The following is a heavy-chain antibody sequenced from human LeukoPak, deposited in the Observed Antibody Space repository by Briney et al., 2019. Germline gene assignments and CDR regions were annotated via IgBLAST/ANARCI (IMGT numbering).Heavy chain of an antibody. J-gene: IGHJ4*02. V-gene: IGHV1-69*05. D-gene: IGHD3-16*02. CDR2: IIPIFGTA. Sequence: SVKVSCKASGGTFSSYAISWVRQAPGQGLEWMGGIIPIFGTANYAQKFQGRVTITTDESTSTAYMELSSLRSEDTAVYYCARGITFGGVIDYFDYWGQGTLVTVSS. CDR3: ARGITFGGVIDYFDY. CDR1: GGTFSSYA.